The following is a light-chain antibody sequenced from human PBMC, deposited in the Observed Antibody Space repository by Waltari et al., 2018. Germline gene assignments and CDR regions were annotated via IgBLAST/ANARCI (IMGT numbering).Light chain of an antibody. CDR3: QQYGSSPPIT. CDR2: GAS. CDR1: QSVSSSY. Sequence: EIVLTQSPGTLSLSPGERATLSCRASQSVSSSYLAWSQQKPGQAPRLLIYGASSRDTGIPDRFSGSGSGTDFTLTISRLEPEDFAVYYCQQYGSSPPITFGQGTRLEIK. J-gene: IGKJ5*01. V-gene: IGKV3-20*01.